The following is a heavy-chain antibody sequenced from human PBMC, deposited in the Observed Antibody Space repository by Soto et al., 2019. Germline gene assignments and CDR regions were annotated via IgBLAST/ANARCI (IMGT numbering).Heavy chain of an antibody. V-gene: IGHV1-69*01. D-gene: IGHD4-4*01. CDR1: GGTFSRYA. J-gene: IGHJ6*02. CDR2: IIPIFATA. Sequence: QVQLVQSGAEVKKPGSSVKVSCKASGGTFSRYAISWVRQAPGQGLEWMGGIIPIFATANYAQKFQGRVTITADESTSTAYMELSSLRSEETAVYYCARAERPAPEAGVTTFYYYGLDVWGQGTTVTVSS. CDR3: ARAERPAPEAGVTTFYYYGLDV.